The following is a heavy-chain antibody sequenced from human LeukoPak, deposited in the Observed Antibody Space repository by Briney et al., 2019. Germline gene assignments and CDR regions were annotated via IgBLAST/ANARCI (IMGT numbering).Heavy chain of an antibody. V-gene: IGHV3-48*03. Sequence: GGSLGLSCAASGFTFSSYEMNWVRQAPGKGLEWVSYISSSGRTIYYADSVKGRFTMSRDNANNSLYLQMNSLRAEDTAVYYCARGARPVAMRNYFDYWGQGTLVTVSS. CDR3: ARGARPVAMRNYFDY. CDR1: GFTFSSYE. D-gene: IGHD2-2*01. J-gene: IGHJ4*02. CDR2: ISSSGRTI.